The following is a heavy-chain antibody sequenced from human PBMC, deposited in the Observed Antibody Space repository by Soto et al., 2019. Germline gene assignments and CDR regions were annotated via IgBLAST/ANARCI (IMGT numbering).Heavy chain of an antibody. D-gene: IGHD3-9*01. CDR1: GYTFTSYG. CDR2: ISAYNGNT. CDR3: ARDRLRYFDWLGFGDY. V-gene: IGHV1-18*01. J-gene: IGHJ4*02. Sequence: ASEKVSCKASGYTFTSYGISWVRQAPGQGLEWMGWISAYNGNTNYAQKLQGRVTMTTDTSTSTAYMELRSRRSDDTAVYYCARDRLRYFDWLGFGDYWGQGTLVTVSS.